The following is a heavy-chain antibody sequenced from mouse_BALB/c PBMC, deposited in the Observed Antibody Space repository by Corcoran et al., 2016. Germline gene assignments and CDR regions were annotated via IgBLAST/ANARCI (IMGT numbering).Heavy chain of an antibody. J-gene: IGHJ4*01. V-gene: IGHV1S136*01. Sequence: EVQLQQSGPELVKPGASVKMSCEASGYTFTSSVMHWVKQKPGQGLEWIGYINPYNDGTKYNEKFKGKATQTSDKSSSTAYMELSSLTSEDSAVNYCARGGGNHVYAMYYWGQGTSVTVSS. CDR1: GYTFTSSV. CDR3: ARGGGNHVYAMYY. CDR2: INPYNDGT. D-gene: IGHD1-1*02.